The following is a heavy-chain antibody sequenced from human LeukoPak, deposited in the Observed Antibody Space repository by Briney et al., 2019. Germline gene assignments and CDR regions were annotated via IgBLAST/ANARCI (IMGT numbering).Heavy chain of an antibody. CDR3: AKLTSGWFEDF. D-gene: IGHD6-19*01. Sequence: GGSLRLSCAASGFTFSTYAMTWVRQAPGKGLEWVSAISASDGSTYYVDSVKGRFTISRDFSKNTLYLQMNSLRAEDTAVYYCAKLTSGWFEDFWGQGTLVTVSS. J-gene: IGHJ4*02. CDR2: ISASDGST. V-gene: IGHV3-23*01. CDR1: GFTFSTYA.